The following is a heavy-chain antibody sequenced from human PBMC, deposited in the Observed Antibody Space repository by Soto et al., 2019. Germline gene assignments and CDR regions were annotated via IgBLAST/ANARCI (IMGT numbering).Heavy chain of an antibody. V-gene: IGHV3-9*01. CDR1: GFIFDDFA. Sequence: EAQLVESGGGFVQPGMSLRLSCAGSGFIFDDFAIHWVRQATGKGLEWVSGIRWHSDSIGYADSLKGRFTSSRDNAKNYLYLQMNRLRVEDTALYYCTKVGGLYDFWSGPLHFDLWGQGTLVSVSS. J-gene: IGHJ4*02. CDR2: IRWHSDSI. CDR3: TKVGGLYDFWSGPLHFDL. D-gene: IGHD3-3*01.